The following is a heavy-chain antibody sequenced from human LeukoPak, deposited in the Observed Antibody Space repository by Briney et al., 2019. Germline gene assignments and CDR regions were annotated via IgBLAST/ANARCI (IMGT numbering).Heavy chain of an antibody. V-gene: IGHV1-2*06. Sequence: ASVKVSFKASGCTLTGYHMHWVSQARAQGREWMGRINPNSGGTNYAEKFQGRVTMTSDTAISTAYMELSRLRSDAPAVYSCATDAKAAGTTTGPWGQGTLVTVSS. CDR3: ATDAKAAGTTTGP. CDR1: GCTLTGYH. CDR2: INPNSGGT. J-gene: IGHJ5*02. D-gene: IGHD6-13*01.